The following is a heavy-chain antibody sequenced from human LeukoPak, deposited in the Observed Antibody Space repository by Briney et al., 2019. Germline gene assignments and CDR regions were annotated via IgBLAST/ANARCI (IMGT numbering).Heavy chain of an antibody. V-gene: IGHV3-11*04. CDR3: ARTPWSSGFQH. D-gene: IGHD2-8*02. CDR2: ISSSGSSI. Sequence: GGSLRLSCAASGFTFSDYYMSWIRQAPGKGLEWVSYISSSGSSIYYADSVKGRFTISRGNAKNSLYLQMNSLRAEDTAVYYCARTPWSSGFQHWGQGTLVTVSS. J-gene: IGHJ1*01. CDR1: GFTFSDYY.